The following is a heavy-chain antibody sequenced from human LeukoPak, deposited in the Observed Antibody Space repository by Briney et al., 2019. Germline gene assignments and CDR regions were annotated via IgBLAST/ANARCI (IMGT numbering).Heavy chain of an antibody. V-gene: IGHV3-20*04. CDR2: INWNGGST. CDR3: ARGAADFDY. D-gene: IGHD2-15*01. J-gene: IGHJ4*02. Sequence: GGSLRLSCAASGLTLDDYGMSWVRPAPGKGLEWVSGINWNGGSTGYAESVKGRFTISRDNANNSLDLQMNSLRAEDTALYYCARGAADFDYWGQGTLVTVSS. CDR1: GLTLDDYG.